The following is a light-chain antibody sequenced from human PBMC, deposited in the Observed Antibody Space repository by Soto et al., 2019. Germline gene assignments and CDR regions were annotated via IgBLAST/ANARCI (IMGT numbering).Light chain of an antibody. Sequence: QSALTQPPSVSGAPGQRVTIPCTGSSSNIGSYYDVHWYQQLPGTVPKLLIYGDNNRPSGVPDRFSGSKSGTSASLAITGLQAEDEANYYCQSYDSSLSHVVFGGGTKLTVL. CDR1: SSNIGSYYD. CDR3: QSYDSSLSHVV. J-gene: IGLJ2*01. CDR2: GDN. V-gene: IGLV1-40*01.